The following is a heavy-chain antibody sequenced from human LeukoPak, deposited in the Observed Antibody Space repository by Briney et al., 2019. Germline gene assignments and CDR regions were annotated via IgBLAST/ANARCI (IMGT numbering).Heavy chain of an antibody. J-gene: IGHJ5*02. Sequence: PSETLSLTCTVSGGSISSYYWSWIQQPPGEGLEWIGYIYYSGSTNYNPSLKSRVTISVDTSKNQFSLKLSSVTAADTAVYYCARTNILLWFGEPTGWFDPWGQGTLVTVSS. CDR2: IYYSGST. D-gene: IGHD3-10*01. CDR1: GGSISSYY. V-gene: IGHV4-59*08. CDR3: ARTNILLWFGEPTGWFDP.